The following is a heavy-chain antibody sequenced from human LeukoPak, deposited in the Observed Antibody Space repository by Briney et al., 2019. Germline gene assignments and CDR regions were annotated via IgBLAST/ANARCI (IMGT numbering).Heavy chain of an antibody. V-gene: IGHV3-23*01. CDR3: ATDPLVGATT. D-gene: IGHD1-26*01. CDR1: GFTFSSYG. J-gene: IGHJ5*02. Sequence: GGSLRLSCAASGFTFSSYGMSWVRQAPGKGLEWVAAISGSGGSTYYADSVKGRFTISRDNSKNTLYLQMNSLRAEDTAVYYCATDPLVGATTLGQGTLVTVSS. CDR2: ISGSGGST.